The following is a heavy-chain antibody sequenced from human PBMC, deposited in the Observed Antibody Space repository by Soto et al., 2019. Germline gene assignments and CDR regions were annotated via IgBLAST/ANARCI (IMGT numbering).Heavy chain of an antibody. V-gene: IGHV3-15*01. D-gene: IGHD4-17*01. CDR2: IKSKADGGTT. CDR3: TTEMTTVTTGEDY. CDR1: GFTFSNAW. Sequence: GGSLRLSCAASGFTFSNAWMSWVRQAPGKGLEWVGRIKSKADGGTTDYAAPVKGRFTISRDDSKNTLYLQMNGLKTEDTAVYYCTTEMTTVTTGEDYWGQGTMVTVYS. J-gene: IGHJ4*02.